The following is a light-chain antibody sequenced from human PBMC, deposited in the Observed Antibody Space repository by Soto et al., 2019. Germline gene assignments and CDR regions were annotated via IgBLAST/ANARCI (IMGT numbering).Light chain of an antibody. V-gene: IGKV3-20*01. CDR1: RSVSSNY. Sequence: VLTQSPGTLSLSPGERATLSCRASRSVSSNYLGWYQQKPGQAPRLLIYAVSTRATGIPDRFSGSGSGTDFTLTISRLEPEDSALYFCQQYRPSPAISFGQGTKVEIK. CDR2: AVS. CDR3: QQYRPSPAIS. J-gene: IGKJ1*01.